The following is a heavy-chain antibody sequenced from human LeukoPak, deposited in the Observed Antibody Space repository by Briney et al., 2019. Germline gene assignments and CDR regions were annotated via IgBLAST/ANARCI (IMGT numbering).Heavy chain of an antibody. Sequence: SETLPLTCTVSGGSISSSSYYWGWIRQPPGKGLEWIGSIYYSGSTYYNPSLKSRVTISVDTSKNQFSLKLSSVTAADTAVYYCARLRFGVHDYWGQGTLVTVSS. CDR1: GGSISSSSYY. CDR3: ARLRFGVHDY. D-gene: IGHD3-10*01. CDR2: IYYSGST. V-gene: IGHV4-39*01. J-gene: IGHJ4*02.